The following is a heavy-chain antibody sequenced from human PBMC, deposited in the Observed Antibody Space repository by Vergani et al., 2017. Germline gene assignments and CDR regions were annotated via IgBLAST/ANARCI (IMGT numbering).Heavy chain of an antibody. D-gene: IGHD3-3*01. V-gene: IGHV3-20*04. CDR1: GFTFDDYG. J-gene: IGHJ4*02. CDR3: ARERHAYYDFWSGYYTQYYFDY. CDR2: INWNGGST. Sequence: EVQMVESGGGVVRPGGSLRLSCAASGFTFDDYGMSWVRPAPGKGLEWVSGINWNGGSTGYADSVKGRFTISRDNAKNSLYLKMNSLRAEDTALYYCARERHAYYDFWSGYYTQYYFDYWGQGTLVTVSS.